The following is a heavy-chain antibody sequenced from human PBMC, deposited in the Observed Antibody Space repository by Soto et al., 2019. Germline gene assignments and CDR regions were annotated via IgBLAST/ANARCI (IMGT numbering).Heavy chain of an antibody. CDR3: AKVGCSGSSCYDYFDY. CDR1: GGSINSYY. D-gene: IGHD2-2*01. Sequence: QVQLQESGPGLVKPSETLSLTCIVSGGSINSYYWGWIRQPPGKGLDWIGCIHYSGSTNYNPSLKSRVTISIDTSKNQFSLKLSSVTAADTAVYYCAKVGCSGSSCYDYFDYWGQGTLVTVSS. J-gene: IGHJ4*02. V-gene: IGHV4-59*01. CDR2: IHYSGST.